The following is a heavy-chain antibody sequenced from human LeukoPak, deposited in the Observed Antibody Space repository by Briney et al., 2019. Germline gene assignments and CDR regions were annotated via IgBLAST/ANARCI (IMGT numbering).Heavy chain of an antibody. D-gene: IGHD6-13*01. J-gene: IGHJ4*02. V-gene: IGHV1-46*01. CDR2: INPSGGST. CDR1: GYTFTSYY. CDR3: ARDRGQYSSSWYGFDY. Sequence: ASVKVSCKASGYTFTSYYMRWVRQAPGQGLEWMGIINPSGGSTSYAQKFQGRVTMTRDTSTSTVYMELSSPRSEDTAVYYCARDRGQYSSSWYGFDYWGQGTLVTVSS.